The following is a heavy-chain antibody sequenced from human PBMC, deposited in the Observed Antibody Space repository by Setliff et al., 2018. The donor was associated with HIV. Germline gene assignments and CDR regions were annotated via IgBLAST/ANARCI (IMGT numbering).Heavy chain of an antibody. D-gene: IGHD6-13*01. CDR3: AREAPYSSSPFDY. J-gene: IGHJ4*02. CDR2: LHHDGSL. CDR1: DFSLSIGYF. Sequence: TLSLTCAVSDFSLSIGYFWGWIRQSPGKGLEWIGSLHHDGSLYYNPSLKSRVSMSVDTSKNQFSLRLTSMTAADTAVYYCAREAPYSSSPFDYWGQGTLVTVSS. V-gene: IGHV4-38-2*02.